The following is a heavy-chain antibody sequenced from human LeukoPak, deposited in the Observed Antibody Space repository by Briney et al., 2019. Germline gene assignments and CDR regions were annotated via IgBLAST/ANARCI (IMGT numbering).Heavy chain of an antibody. Sequence: PGGSLRLSCAASGFTFSNAWMSWVRQSPGKGLECVGRIKSKTDGGTTDYAAPVKGRFTISRDDSKSTLYLQMNSLKTEDTALYYCTRYFYNYYRMDVWGQGTTVTVSS. V-gene: IGHV3-15*01. J-gene: IGHJ6*02. CDR1: GFTFSNAW. CDR2: IKSKTDGGTT. CDR3: TRYFYNYYRMDV. D-gene: IGHD2/OR15-2a*01.